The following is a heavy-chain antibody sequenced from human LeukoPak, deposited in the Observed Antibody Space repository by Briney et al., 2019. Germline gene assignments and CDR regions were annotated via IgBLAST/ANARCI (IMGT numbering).Heavy chain of an antibody. D-gene: IGHD6-13*01. CDR3: VRVVHRAAAHAGNWFDP. CDR1: GCTFTDYY. V-gene: IGHV1-2*02. Sequence: GASVKVSCKASGCTFTDYYMHWVRQAPGQGLEWMGWINPNTGGTDYIQKFQGRVTMTRDTSISTAYMELNSLKSDDTAVYYCVRVVHRAAAHAGNWFDPWGQGTLVTVSS. CDR2: INPNTGGT. J-gene: IGHJ5*02.